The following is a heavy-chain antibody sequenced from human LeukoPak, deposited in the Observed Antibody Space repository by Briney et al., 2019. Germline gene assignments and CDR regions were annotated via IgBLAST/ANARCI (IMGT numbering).Heavy chain of an antibody. D-gene: IGHD2-2*01. CDR2: FIPILGTA. J-gene: IGHJ6*02. CDR3: ARGLYCSSSTGCYDYGMDV. V-gene: IGHV1-69*01. Sequence: ASVKVSCKASGGSFRSYGLNWVRQAPGQGLEWMGGFIPILGTAKYAQKLQGRVTIAADESTSTAYMELSSLRYEDTAVYYCARGLYCSSSTGCYDYGMDVWGQGTTVTVSS. CDR1: GGSFRSYG.